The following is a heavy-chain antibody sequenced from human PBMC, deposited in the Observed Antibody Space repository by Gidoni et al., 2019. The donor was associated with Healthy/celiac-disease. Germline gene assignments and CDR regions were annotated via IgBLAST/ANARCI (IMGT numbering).Heavy chain of an antibody. D-gene: IGHD5-12*01. CDR3: AREENSGYDSKGLGFDY. J-gene: IGHJ4*02. CDR1: GFTCSSYA. CDR2: ISYDGSNK. Sequence: QVQLVESGGGVVQPGRSLRLSCAASGFTCSSYAMHWVRQAPGKGLEWVAVISYDGSNKYYADSVKGRFTISRDNSKNTLYLQMNSLRAEDTAVYYCAREENSGYDSKGLGFDYWGQGTLVTVSS. V-gene: IGHV3-30-3*01.